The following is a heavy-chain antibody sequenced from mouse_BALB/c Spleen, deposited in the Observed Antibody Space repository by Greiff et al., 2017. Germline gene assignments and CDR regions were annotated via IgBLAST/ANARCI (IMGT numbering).Heavy chain of an antibody. Sequence: EVMLVESGGGLVQPGGSRKLSCAASGFPFSSFGMPWVRPAPEKGLEWVAYISSGSSTISYAGTVKGRFTISRDNPKNTLFLQMTSLRSEDTAMYYCARSGYYYGSSYPWYFDVWGAGTTVTVSS. J-gene: IGHJ1*01. D-gene: IGHD1-1*01. V-gene: IGHV5-17*02. CDR2: ISSGSSTI. CDR3: ARSGYYYGSSYPWYFDV. CDR1: GFPFSSFG.